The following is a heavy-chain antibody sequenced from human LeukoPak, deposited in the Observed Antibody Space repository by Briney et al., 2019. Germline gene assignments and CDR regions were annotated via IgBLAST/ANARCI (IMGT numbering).Heavy chain of an antibody. CDR1: GYTFTDYY. CDR3: ATPDVLEWLFL. CDR2: VDPEDGET. D-gene: IGHD3-3*01. Sequence: ASVKVSCNVSGYTFTDYYMHWVQQAPGKGLEWMGLVDPEDGETIYAEKFQGRVTITADTSTDTAYMQLSSLRTEETAVYYCATPDVLEWLFLWGQGTLVTVSS. J-gene: IGHJ4*02. V-gene: IGHV1-69-2*01.